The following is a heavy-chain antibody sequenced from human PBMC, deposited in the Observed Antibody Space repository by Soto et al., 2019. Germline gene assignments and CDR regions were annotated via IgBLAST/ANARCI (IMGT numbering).Heavy chain of an antibody. Sequence: SETLSLTCTVSGGSIRDYYWGWIRQSPGKGLEWIGYIYYTGTTKYNPSLKSRVTISVDSSKNQFSLKLDSVTAADTAVYYCARLGGYYQAFDSWGQGTMVTVSS. V-gene: IGHV4-59*08. CDR2: IYYTGTT. J-gene: IGHJ4*03. CDR3: ARLGGYYQAFDS. CDR1: GGSIRDYY. D-gene: IGHD3-22*01.